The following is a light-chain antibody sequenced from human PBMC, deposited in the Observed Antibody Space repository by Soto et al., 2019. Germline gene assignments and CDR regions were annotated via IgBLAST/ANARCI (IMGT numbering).Light chain of an antibody. V-gene: IGLV2-8*01. CDR3: SSYTGSSYV. CDR1: GSDVGDYNY. CDR2: EVS. Sequence: QSALTQPPSASGSPGQSVTISRTGTGSDVGDYNYVSWYQQHPGKAPKLMIYEVSKRPSGVPDRFSGSKSGNTASLTVSGLQAEDEANYYCSSYTGSSYVFGTGTKLTVL. J-gene: IGLJ1*01.